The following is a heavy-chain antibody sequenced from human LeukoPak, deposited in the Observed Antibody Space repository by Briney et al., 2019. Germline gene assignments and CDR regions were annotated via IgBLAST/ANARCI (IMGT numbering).Heavy chain of an antibody. CDR1: GYSFTNYG. D-gene: IGHD6-6*01. J-gene: IGHJ4*02. CDR2: LSAYSGDT. V-gene: IGHV1-18*01. CDR3: TRGAGVVARPGFDY. Sequence: ASVKVLYKTSGYSFTNYGITWVRQAPGQGLEWMGWLSAYSGDTDFAQKLQGRLTMTTDTSTTTAYMELNSLRSDDTAVYYCTRGAGVVARPGFDYWGQGAMASVSS.